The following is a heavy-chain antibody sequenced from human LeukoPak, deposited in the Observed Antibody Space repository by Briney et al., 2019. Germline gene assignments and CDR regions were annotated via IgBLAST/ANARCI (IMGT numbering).Heavy chain of an antibody. D-gene: IGHD3-16*01. Sequence: PSETLSLTCTVSVGSISSYYWSWIRPPPGKGRKWVGNIYYSGYTTYSPSLRSRVTISVDTSKNQFSLKLSSVTAADTAVYYCARETSQKGAHYMDVWGKGTTITISS. V-gene: IGHV4-59*01. CDR1: VGSISSYY. CDR3: ARETSQKGAHYMDV. CDR2: IYYSGYT. J-gene: IGHJ6*03.